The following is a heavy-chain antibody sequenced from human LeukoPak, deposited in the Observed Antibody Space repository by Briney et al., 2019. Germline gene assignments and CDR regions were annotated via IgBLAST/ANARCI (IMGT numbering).Heavy chain of an antibody. J-gene: IGHJ6*02. D-gene: IGHD2-15*01. CDR1: GGSISSGGYY. Sequence: SQTLSLTCTVSGGSISSGGYYWSWIRQHPGKGLEWIGYIYYSGSTYYNPSLKSRVTISVDTSKNQFSLKLSSMTAADTAVYYCARLVLGYYYYYYGMDVWGQGTTVTVSS. V-gene: IGHV4-31*03. CDR3: ARLVLGYYYYYYGMDV. CDR2: IYYSGST.